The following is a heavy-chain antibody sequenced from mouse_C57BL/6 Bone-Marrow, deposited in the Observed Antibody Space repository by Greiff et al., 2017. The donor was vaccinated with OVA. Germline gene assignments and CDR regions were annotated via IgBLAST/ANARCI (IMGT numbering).Heavy chain of an antibody. J-gene: IGHJ1*03. CDR3: ARWGFYYGSSPYWYFDV. D-gene: IGHD1-1*01. CDR1: GYTFTSYW. Sequence: QVQLQQPGAELVKPGASVKLSCKASGYTFTSYWMHWVKQRPGQGLEWIGMIHPNSGSTNYNEKFKSKATLTVDKSSSTAYMQLSSLTSEDSAVYYCARWGFYYGSSPYWYFDVWGTETTVTVSS. CDR2: IHPNSGST. V-gene: IGHV1-64*01.